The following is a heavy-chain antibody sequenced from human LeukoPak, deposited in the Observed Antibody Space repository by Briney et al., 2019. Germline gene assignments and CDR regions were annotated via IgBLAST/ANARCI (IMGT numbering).Heavy chain of an antibody. D-gene: IGHD3-10*01. Sequence: GASLRLSCATSGFSFSDFDMQWVRQAPGQGLEWVAFIRSDGSNTYYGDSVKGRFTISRDNSKKILHLQMNSLRPGDTALYYCAIIPLGGRFDYWGQGTLVIVSS. CDR2: IRSDGSNT. CDR1: GFSFSDFD. J-gene: IGHJ4*02. V-gene: IGHV3-30*02. CDR3: AIIPLGGRFDY.